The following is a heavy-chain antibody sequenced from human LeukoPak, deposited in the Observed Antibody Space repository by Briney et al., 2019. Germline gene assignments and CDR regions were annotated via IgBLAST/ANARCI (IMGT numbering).Heavy chain of an antibody. Sequence: GESLKIFWKGSGYSFNSYWIGWVRQISGQGLELMGIIYPGDSDTRYSPSFQGQVTISADKSISTAYLQWSSLKASDSAMYYCATNTMFRGIHAFDIWGQGTMVTVSS. D-gene: IGHD3-10*01. J-gene: IGHJ3*02. CDR2: IYPGDSDT. V-gene: IGHV5-51*01. CDR1: GYSFNSYW. CDR3: ATNTMFRGIHAFDI.